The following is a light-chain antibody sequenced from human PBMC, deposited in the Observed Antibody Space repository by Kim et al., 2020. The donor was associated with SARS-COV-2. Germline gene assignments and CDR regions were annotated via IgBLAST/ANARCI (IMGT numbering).Light chain of an antibody. V-gene: IGLV3-19*01. J-gene: IGLJ2*01. Sequence: SSELTQDPAVSVALGQTVRITCQGDSLRSYYASWYQQKPGQAPVLFIYGKNNRPSGIPDRFSGSSSGNTASLTITGAQAEDEADYYCNSRDSSGNHVVF. CDR2: GKN. CDR1: SLRSYY. CDR3: NSRDSSGNHVV.